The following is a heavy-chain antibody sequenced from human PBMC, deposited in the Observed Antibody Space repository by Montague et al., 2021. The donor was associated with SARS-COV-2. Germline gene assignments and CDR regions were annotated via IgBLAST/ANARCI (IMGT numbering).Heavy chain of an antibody. CDR1: GFTFSSYD. CDR3: ASRATTRIVLMVYAIGGYFDY. J-gene: IGHJ4*02. CDR2: ISSTGSTI. D-gene: IGHD2-8*01. V-gene: IGHV3-48*03. Sequence: SLRLSCAASGFTFSSYDMNWVRQAPGKGLEWVSYISSTGSTIFYADSVKGRFTISRDNAKNSLYLQMNSLRAEDTAVYYCASRATTRIVLMVYAIGGYFDYWGQGTLVTVSS.